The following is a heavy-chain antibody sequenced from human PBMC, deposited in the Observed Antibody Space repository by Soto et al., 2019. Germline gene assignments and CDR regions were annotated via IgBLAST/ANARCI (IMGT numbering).Heavy chain of an antibody. D-gene: IGHD3-9*01. V-gene: IGHV1-18*01. Sequence: ASVKVSCKASGYSFTSYGISWVRQAPGQGLEWMGWVSGYTFDTIYVQKFQGRVTMTTDTSTSTAYMELRSLTSDDTAVYYCARAYDILTGPSWFDPWGQGTLVTVSS. CDR3: ARAYDILTGPSWFDP. CDR1: GYSFTSYG. J-gene: IGHJ5*02. CDR2: VSGYTFDT.